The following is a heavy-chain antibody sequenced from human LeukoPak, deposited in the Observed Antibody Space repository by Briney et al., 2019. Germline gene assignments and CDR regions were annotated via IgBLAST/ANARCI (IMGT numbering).Heavy chain of an antibody. CDR2: INAGNGNT. CDR1: GYTFTSYA. CDR3: ARVRGWFGGIDY. Sequence: ASVKVSCKASGYTFTSYALHWVRQAPGQRLEWMGWINAGNGNTKYSQKFQGRVTITRDTSASTAYMGLSSLRSEDTAVYYCARVRGWFGGIDYWGQGTLVTVSS. D-gene: IGHD3-10*01. J-gene: IGHJ4*02. V-gene: IGHV1-3*01.